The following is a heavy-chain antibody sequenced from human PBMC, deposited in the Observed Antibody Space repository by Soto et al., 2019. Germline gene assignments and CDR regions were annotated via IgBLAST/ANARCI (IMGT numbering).Heavy chain of an antibody. CDR1: GFTFDDYA. J-gene: IGHJ6*03. Sequence: EVQLVESGGGLVQPGRSLRLSCAASGFTFDDYAMHWVRHAPGKGLEWVSGISWNSGSIGYADSVKGRFTISRDNAKNSLYLQMNSLRAEDTALYYCAKDAVGPSTGDMDVWGKGTTVTVSS. CDR2: ISWNSGSI. V-gene: IGHV3-9*01. D-gene: IGHD3-10*01. CDR3: AKDAVGPSTGDMDV.